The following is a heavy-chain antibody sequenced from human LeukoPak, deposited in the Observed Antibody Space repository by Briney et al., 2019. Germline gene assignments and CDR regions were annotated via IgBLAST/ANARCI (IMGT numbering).Heavy chain of an antibody. CDR3: ARQGRGSYYAPTDY. CDR1: GYNFTPYW. CDR2: IYPGDSDT. D-gene: IGHD1-26*01. V-gene: IGHV5-51*01. Sequence: GESLKISCQSSGYNFTPYWIVWVRQMPGKGLEWMGIIYPGDSDTRYSPSFQGQVTISADKSISTAYLQWSSLKASDTAMYYCARQGRGSYYAPTDYWGQGTLVTVSS. J-gene: IGHJ4*02.